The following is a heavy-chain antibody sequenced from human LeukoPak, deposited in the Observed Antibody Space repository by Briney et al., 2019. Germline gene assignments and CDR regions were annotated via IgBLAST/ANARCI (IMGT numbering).Heavy chain of an antibody. J-gene: IGHJ5*02. Sequence: GGSLRLSCAASGFTFSRYWMAWVRQAPGKGLEWVANIKQDGSEKYYVDSVKGRFTISRDNAKNSLFLQMNSLRAEDTAVYYCAGGFYSGSFDPWGQGTLVSVSS. CDR3: AGGFYSGSFDP. CDR2: IKQDGSEK. D-gene: IGHD1-26*01. V-gene: IGHV3-7*02. CDR1: GFTFSRYW.